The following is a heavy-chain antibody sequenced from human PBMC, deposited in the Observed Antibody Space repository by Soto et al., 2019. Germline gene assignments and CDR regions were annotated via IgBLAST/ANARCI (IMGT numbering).Heavy chain of an antibody. CDR3: ARASCSGGSCDLPRQGWFDP. CDR2: IIPILGIA. D-gene: IGHD2-15*01. Sequence: SVKVSCKASGGTFSSYTISWVRQAPGQGLEWMGRIIPILGIANYAQKFQGRVTITADKSTSTAYMELSSLRSEDTAVYYCARASCSGGSCDLPRQGWFDPWGQGALVTVSS. CDR1: GGTFSSYT. V-gene: IGHV1-69*02. J-gene: IGHJ5*02.